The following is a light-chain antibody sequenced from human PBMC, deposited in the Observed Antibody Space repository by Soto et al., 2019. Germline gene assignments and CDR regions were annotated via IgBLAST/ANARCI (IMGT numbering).Light chain of an antibody. V-gene: IGKV1-39*01. J-gene: IGKJ1*01. Sequence: DIQMTQSPPTLSASVGDRVTITCRASQSIRHYLAWYQQMPGKAPKLLIYGASTLQSGVPSRFSGSGSGTDFTLTISSPQPEDFATYYCQQSYSTPWTFGQGTKVEIK. CDR1: QSIRHY. CDR2: GAS. CDR3: QQSYSTPWT.